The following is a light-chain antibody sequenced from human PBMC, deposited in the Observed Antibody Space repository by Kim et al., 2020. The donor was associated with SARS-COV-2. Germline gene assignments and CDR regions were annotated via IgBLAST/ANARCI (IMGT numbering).Light chain of an antibody. CDR2: EVS. CDR1: QSISSW. Sequence: DIQMTQSPSTLSASVGDRVTITCRASQSISSWLAWYQQKPGKAPKLLIYEVSKLESGVPSRFSGSISGTEFTLTISSLQPDDFANYYCQHYDLYPWTFGQGTRVDIK. V-gene: IGKV1-5*01. CDR3: QHYDLYPWT. J-gene: IGKJ1*01.